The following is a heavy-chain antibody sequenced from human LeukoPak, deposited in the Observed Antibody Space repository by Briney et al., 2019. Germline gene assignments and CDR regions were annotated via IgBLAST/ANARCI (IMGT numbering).Heavy chain of an antibody. J-gene: IGHJ4*02. CDR1: GYTFTSNY. CDR2: ISPSGGST. D-gene: IGHD6-13*01. CDR3: ATDSSSWNSFDY. V-gene: IGHV1-46*01. Sequence: ASVKVSCKAFGYTFTSNYMHWVRQAPGQGPEWMGVISPSGGSTTYAQKFQGRVTITADKSTSTAYMELSSLRSEDTAVYYCATDSSSWNSFDYWGQGTLVTVSS.